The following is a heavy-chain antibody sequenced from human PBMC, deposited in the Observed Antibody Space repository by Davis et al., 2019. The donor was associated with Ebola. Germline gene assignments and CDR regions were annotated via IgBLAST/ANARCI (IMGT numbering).Heavy chain of an antibody. D-gene: IGHD2-21*01. Sequence: AASVKVSCKASGYTFTDYAIHWVRQAPGQRLEWMGWINAENGNTKYSQKFQARVTITRDTSASTAYMELSSLRSEDTAVYYCASPREGWCDYWGQGTLVTVSS. J-gene: IGHJ4*02. V-gene: IGHV1-3*01. CDR2: INAENGNT. CDR3: ASPREGWCDY. CDR1: GYTFTDYA.